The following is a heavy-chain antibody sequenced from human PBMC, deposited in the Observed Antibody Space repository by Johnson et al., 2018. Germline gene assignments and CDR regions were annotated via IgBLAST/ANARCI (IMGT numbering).Heavy chain of an antibody. Sequence: VQLVQSGGGLVEPGRSLRLSCTTSGFTFGDNAMTWFRQAPGKGLEWVGFIRSRADGGTPEYAASVKGRFTISRDDSNSIAYLQMNSLKTEDTAVYYCSKAGVWKGPTGRLEYWGQGTQVTVSS. J-gene: IGHJ4*02. D-gene: IGHD1-26*01. CDR1: GFTFGDNA. CDR3: SKAGVWKGPTGRLEY. V-gene: IGHV3-49*03. CDR2: IRSRADGGTP.